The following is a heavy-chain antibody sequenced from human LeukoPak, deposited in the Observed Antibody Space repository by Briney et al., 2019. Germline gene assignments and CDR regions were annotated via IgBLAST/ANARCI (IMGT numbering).Heavy chain of an antibody. CDR1: GFTFSSYE. D-gene: IGHD6-13*01. V-gene: IGHV4-39*07. CDR2: IYYSGST. J-gene: IGHJ4*02. CDR3: ARVGSSSFQDY. Sequence: TGGSLRLSCAASGFTFSSYEMNWVRQAPGKGLEWIGSIYYSGSTYYNPSLKSRVTISVDTSKNQFSLKLSSVTAADTAVYYCARVGSSSFQDYWGQGTLVTVSS.